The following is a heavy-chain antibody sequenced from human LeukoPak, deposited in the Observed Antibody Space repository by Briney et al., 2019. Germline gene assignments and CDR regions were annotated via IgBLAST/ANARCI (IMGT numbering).Heavy chain of an antibody. V-gene: IGHV3-7*01. J-gene: IGHJ4*01. CDR3: VREGFYFFDF. Sequence: GGSLRLSCAASGFTFTNNFMSWVRQVPGKGLEWVANIKQDGSETTYADAVRGRFTIFRDNAKDSVYLQMNSLRAEDSATYYCVREGFYFFDFWGQGTLVTVSS. CDR1: GFTFTNNF. CDR2: IKQDGSET.